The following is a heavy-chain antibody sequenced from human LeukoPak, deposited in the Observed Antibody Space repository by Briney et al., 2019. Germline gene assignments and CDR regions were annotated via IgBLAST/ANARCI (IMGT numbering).Heavy chain of an antibody. CDR1: GFTVSSDY. D-gene: IGHD5-24*01. J-gene: IGHJ4*02. CDR3: GRVGDGYNDNY. Sequence: GGSLRLSCAASGFTVSSDYMGWVRQAPEKGLEWVSLISSGGSTYYADSLKGRFTISRDNSKNTLYLQMNSLRAEDTAAYYCGRVGDGYNDNYWGQGTLVTVSS. CDR2: ISSGGST. V-gene: IGHV3-66*01.